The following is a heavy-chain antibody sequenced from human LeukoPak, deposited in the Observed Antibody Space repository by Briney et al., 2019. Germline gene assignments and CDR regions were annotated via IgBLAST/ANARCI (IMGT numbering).Heavy chain of an antibody. V-gene: IGHV1-8*03. D-gene: IGHD4-11*01. CDR3: ARILLPNDYSNYDAFDI. CDR2: MNPNSGNT. J-gene: IGHJ3*02. Sequence: ASVKVSCKASGYTFTSYDINWVRQATGQGLEWMGWMNPNSGNTGYAQKFQGRVTIIRNTSISTAYMELSSLRSEDTAVYYCARILLPNDYSNYDAFDIWGQGTMVTVSS. CDR1: GYTFTSYD.